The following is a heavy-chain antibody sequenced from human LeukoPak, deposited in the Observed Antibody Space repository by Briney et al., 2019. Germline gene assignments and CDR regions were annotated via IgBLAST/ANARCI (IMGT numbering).Heavy chain of an antibody. CDR1: GFTFSSYG. Sequence: GQSLRLSCSASGFTFSSYGMHWVRQTPGKRLEYVSAISSNGGSTYYADSVKGRFTISRDNSKNTLFLQMSSLRTEDTAVYYCVRHYDSSGYYTGWYFQHWGQGTLVTVSS. D-gene: IGHD3-22*01. CDR2: ISSNGGST. V-gene: IGHV3-64D*06. J-gene: IGHJ1*01. CDR3: VRHYDSSGYYTGWYFQH.